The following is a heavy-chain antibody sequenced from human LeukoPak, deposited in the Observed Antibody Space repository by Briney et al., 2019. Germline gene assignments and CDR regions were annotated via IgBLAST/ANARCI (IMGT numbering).Heavy chain of an antibody. CDR2: IYYSGST. V-gene: IGHV4-39*07. CDR3: ARIFLYYYYYMDV. J-gene: IGHJ6*03. Sequence: PSETLSLTCTVSGGSISSSSYYWGWIRQPPGKGLEWIGSIYYSGSTYYSPSLKSRVTISVDTSKNQFSLKLSSVTAADTAVYYCARIFLYYYYYMDVWGKGTTVTVSS. D-gene: IGHD2-15*01. CDR1: GGSISSSSYY.